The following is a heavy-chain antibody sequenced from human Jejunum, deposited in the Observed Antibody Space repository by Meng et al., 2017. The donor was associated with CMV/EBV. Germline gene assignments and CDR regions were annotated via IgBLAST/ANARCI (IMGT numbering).Heavy chain of an antibody. V-gene: IGHV4-39*07. CDR3: ARNRGTRDPYYNYGMDV. Sequence: ISSSNYYWGGIRQPPGKGLEWIGNIYHSGSTYYNPSLKSRVTISLDMSKNQFSLKLSSVTAADTAVYYCARNRGTRDPYYNYGMDVWGQGTTVTVSS. D-gene: IGHD1-7*01. J-gene: IGHJ6*02. CDR1: ISSSNYY. CDR2: IYHSGST.